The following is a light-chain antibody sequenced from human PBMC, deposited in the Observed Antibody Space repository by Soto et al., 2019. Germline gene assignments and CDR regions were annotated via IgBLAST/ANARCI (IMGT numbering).Light chain of an antibody. CDR3: QQSYSTPDT. V-gene: IGKV1-39*01. Sequence: DIQMTQSPSSLSASVGDRVTITCRASQSISSYLNWYQQKPGKAPKLLIYAASSLQSGVPSRFSGSGSGTDFTLTISSLPPEDFATYYCQQSYSTPDTFCRGTKLEIK. CDR1: QSISSY. J-gene: IGKJ2*01. CDR2: AAS.